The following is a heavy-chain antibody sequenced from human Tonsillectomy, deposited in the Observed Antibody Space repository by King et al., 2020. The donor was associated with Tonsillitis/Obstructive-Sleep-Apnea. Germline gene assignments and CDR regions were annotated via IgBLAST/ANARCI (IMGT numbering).Heavy chain of an antibody. Sequence: VQLVESGGGLVQPGGSLRVSCAASGFTFSNYALSWVRQAPGKGLEWVSGISDSGGSTHYADSVKGRITISRDNSKNTLYLQMNSLSAEDTAIYYCAKSRSHVASDAFDMWGQGALVTVSS. D-gene: IGHD3-10*02. CDR2: ISDSGGST. CDR3: AKSRSHVASDAFDM. V-gene: IGHV3-23*04. J-gene: IGHJ3*02. CDR1: GFTFSNYA.